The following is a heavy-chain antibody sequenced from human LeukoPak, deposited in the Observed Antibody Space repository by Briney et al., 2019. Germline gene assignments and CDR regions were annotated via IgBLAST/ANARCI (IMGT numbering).Heavy chain of an antibody. V-gene: IGHV3-23*01. CDR3: ARDGSFWSGFHAFDL. J-gene: IGHJ3*01. D-gene: IGHD3-3*01. Sequence: GRSLRLSCAASGFTSSGYAMHWVRQAPGKGLEWVSGISDSGGGTYYADSVKGRFTISRDNSKNTLYLQMNSLRAEDTAVYYCARDGSFWSGFHAFDLWGQGTVVTVSS. CDR2: ISDSGGGT. CDR1: GFTSSGYA.